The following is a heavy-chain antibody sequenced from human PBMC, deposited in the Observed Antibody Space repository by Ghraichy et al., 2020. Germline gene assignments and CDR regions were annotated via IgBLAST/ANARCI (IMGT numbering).Heavy chain of an antibody. J-gene: IGHJ4*02. Sequence: ASVKVSCKASGYTFTNYEINWVRQATGQGLEWMGWMNPKSGNTGYAQKFQGRVTITRNTSISTAYMELSSLRSDDTAVYYCARPLTKYTSSGFNYWGQGTLVTVSS. V-gene: IGHV1-8*03. D-gene: IGHD6-13*01. CDR1: GYTFTNYE. CDR3: ARPLTKYTSSGFNY. CDR2: MNPKSGNT.